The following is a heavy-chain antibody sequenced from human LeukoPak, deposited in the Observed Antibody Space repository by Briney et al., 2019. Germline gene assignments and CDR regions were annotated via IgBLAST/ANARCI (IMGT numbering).Heavy chain of an antibody. CDR3: VKGGSNSGSYQILFDY. V-gene: IGHV3-64D*06. D-gene: IGHD1-26*01. Sequence: GGSLGLSGSASGFTFISYAMHWFGRPPGRGRNYVSVFVSNGGSTYYADSVKGRFTISRDNSKNTLYLQMSSLRAEDTAVYYCVKGGSNSGSYQILFDYWGQGTLVTVSS. CDR1: GFTFISYA. J-gene: IGHJ4*02. CDR2: FVSNGGST.